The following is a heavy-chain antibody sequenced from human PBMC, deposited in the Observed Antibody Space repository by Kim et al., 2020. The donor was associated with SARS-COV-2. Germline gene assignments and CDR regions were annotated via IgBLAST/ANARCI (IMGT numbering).Heavy chain of an antibody. J-gene: IGHJ4*02. V-gene: IGHV4-59*01. CDR3: ARRGYSGYDLDY. Sequence: SETLSLTCTVSGGSISNYYWNWIRQPPGKGLEWIGDIYYSGSTNYNPSLKSRVTISVDTSKNQFSLKLSSVTAADTAVYYCARRGYSGYDLDYWGQGTL. CDR2: IYYSGST. CDR1: GGSISNYY. D-gene: IGHD5-12*01.